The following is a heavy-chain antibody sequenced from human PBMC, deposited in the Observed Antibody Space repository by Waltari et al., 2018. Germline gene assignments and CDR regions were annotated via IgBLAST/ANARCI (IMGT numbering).Heavy chain of an antibody. CDR3: TRGGDDSSWYWRN. V-gene: IGHV3-7*01. CDR2: INQDGSEK. D-gene: IGHD6-13*01. Sequence: EVQLVESGGGLVQPGGSLRLYCAASGFTFSNNWMTWVRQAPGKGLDWVANINQDGSEKYSVESVKGRFTISRDNAKNSLYLQLNSLRADDTAVYYCTRGGDDSSWYWRNWGQGTLVTVSS. J-gene: IGHJ4*02. CDR1: GFTFSNNW.